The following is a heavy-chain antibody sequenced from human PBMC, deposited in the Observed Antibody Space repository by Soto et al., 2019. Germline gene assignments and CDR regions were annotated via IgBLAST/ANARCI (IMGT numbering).Heavy chain of an antibody. Sequence: PSETLSLTCAVYGGSFSGYYWSWIRQPPGKGLEWIGEIYHSGSTYYNPSLKSRVTISVDTSKNQFSLKLSSVTAADTAVYYCARASGYYYDSSGYSPAYDAFDIWGQGTMVTVSS. J-gene: IGHJ3*02. CDR3: ARASGYYYDSSGYSPAYDAFDI. V-gene: IGHV4-34*09. D-gene: IGHD3-22*01. CDR1: GGSFSGYY. CDR2: IYHSGST.